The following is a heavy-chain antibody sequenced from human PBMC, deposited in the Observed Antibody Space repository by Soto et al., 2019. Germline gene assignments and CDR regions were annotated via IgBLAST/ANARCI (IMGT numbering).Heavy chain of an antibody. V-gene: IGHV1-46*01. Sequence: ASVKVSCKASGYTFTSYYMHWVRQAPGQGLEWMGIINPSGGSTRYAQKFQGRFTISRDNSKNTVYLQMSSLRVEDTAMYYCVKGEYYYDSSGYYPFDYWGQGTLVTVSS. J-gene: IGHJ4*02. CDR3: VKGEYYYDSSGYYPFDY. CDR1: GYTFTSYY. D-gene: IGHD3-22*01. CDR2: INPSGGST.